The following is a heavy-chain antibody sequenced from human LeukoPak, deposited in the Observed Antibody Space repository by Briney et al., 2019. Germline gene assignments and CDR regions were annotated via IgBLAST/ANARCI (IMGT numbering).Heavy chain of an antibody. Sequence: ASVKVSCKASGGTFSSYAINWVRQALGQGLEWMGGIIPIFGTANYAQKFQGRVTITTDESTSTAYMELSSLRSEDTAVYYCASGPLDDSSGYYYSYWGQGTLVTASS. J-gene: IGHJ4*02. CDR3: ASGPLDDSSGYYYSY. D-gene: IGHD3-22*01. CDR1: GGTFSSYA. V-gene: IGHV1-69*05. CDR2: IIPIFGTA.